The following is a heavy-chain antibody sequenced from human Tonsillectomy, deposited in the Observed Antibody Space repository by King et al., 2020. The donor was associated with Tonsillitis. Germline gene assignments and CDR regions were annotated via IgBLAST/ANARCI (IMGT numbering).Heavy chain of an antibody. D-gene: IGHD6-19*01. CDR1: GGSISSYY. CDR3: ARGGTDSSGWYHYWFFDL. Sequence: VQLQESGPGLVKPSETLSLTCTVSGGSISSYYWSWIRQPPGKGLEWIAYIYYSGSTNSNPSLKSRVTTSVDTSENQFSLRLSSVTAADTAVYYCARGGTDSSGWYHYWFFDLWGRGTLVTVSS. J-gene: IGHJ2*01. V-gene: IGHV4-59*01. CDR2: IYYSGST.